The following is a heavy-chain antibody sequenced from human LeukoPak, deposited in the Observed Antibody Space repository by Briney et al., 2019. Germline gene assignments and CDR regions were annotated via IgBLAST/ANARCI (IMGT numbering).Heavy chain of an antibody. V-gene: IGHV3-30-3*01. Sequence: GGSLRLSCAASGFTFSSYAMHWVRQAPGKGLEWVAVISYDGSNKYYADSVKGRFTISRDNSKNTLYLQMNSLRAEDTAVYYCASDVGVSSWYGSYYYYYGRDVWGQGTTVTVSS. CDR2: ISYDGSNK. J-gene: IGHJ6*02. D-gene: IGHD6-13*01. CDR3: ASDVGVSSWYGSYYYYYGRDV. CDR1: GFTFSSYA.